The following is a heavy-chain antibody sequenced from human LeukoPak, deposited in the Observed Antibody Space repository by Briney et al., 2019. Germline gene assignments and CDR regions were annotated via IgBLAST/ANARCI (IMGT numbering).Heavy chain of an antibody. D-gene: IGHD5-18*01. Sequence: TGGSLRLSCAASGFTFSSYSMNWVRQAPGKGLEWVSYISSSSSTIYYADSVKGRFTISRDNSKNTLYLQMNSLRAEDTAVYYCAKPKYSYGYGYFDYWGQGTLVTVSS. CDR2: ISSSSSTI. V-gene: IGHV3-48*01. CDR3: AKPKYSYGYGYFDY. J-gene: IGHJ4*02. CDR1: GFTFSSYS.